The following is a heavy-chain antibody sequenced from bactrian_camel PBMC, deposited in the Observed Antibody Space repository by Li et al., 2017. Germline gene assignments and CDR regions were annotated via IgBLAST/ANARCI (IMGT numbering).Heavy chain of an antibody. CDR1: GYTFSTYA. CDR3: AADFFNLQLARHYSS. CDR2: ITSSGGTP. Sequence: VQLVESGGDLVRPGGSLRLSCTTSGYTFSTYAMSWVRQAPGEGLEWVSLITSSGGTPLYADSVKGRFTISRDNAKNTLYLQMDDLKPEDTAMYYCAADFFNLQLARHYSSWGRWTQVTVS. J-gene: IGHJ4*01. D-gene: IGHD2*01. V-gene: IGHV3S31*01.